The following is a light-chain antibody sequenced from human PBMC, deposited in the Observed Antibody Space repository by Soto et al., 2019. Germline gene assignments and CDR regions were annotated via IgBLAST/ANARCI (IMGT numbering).Light chain of an antibody. Sequence: QSVLTQPAPVSGSPGQSITISCTGSNSDIGAYNYVSWYQQHPGKAPKLIIHGVTNRPSGVSHRFSGSKSDYTASLTISGLQAEDEGDYYCSSYTTAYFYVFGTGTKVTV. J-gene: IGLJ1*01. CDR1: NSDIGAYNY. V-gene: IGLV2-14*01. CDR3: SSYTTAYFYV. CDR2: GVT.